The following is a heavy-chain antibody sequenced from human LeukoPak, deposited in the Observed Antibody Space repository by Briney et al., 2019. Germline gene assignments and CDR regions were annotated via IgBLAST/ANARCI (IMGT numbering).Heavy chain of an antibody. J-gene: IGHJ4*02. CDR1: GGTFSSYA. D-gene: IGHD4-17*01. CDR3: ARVKEGYGAYYFVY. V-gene: IGHV1-69*01. CDR2: IIPIFGTA. Sequence: GSSVKVSCKASGGTFSSYAISWVRQAPGQGLEWMGGIIPIFGTANYAQKFQGRVTITAGESTSTAYMELSSLRSEDTAVYYCARVKEGYGAYYFVYWGQGTLVTVSS.